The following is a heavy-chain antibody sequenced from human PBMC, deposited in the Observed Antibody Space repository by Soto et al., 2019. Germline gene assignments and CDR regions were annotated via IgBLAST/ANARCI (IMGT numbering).Heavy chain of an antibody. J-gene: IGHJ6*02. V-gene: IGHV4-39*01. CDR3: ASDIVATIAARGYIYYYYGMDV. D-gene: IGHD5-12*01. Sequence: PSETLSLTCAVSGGSISSGGYSWSWIRQPPGKGLEWIGSIYYSGSTYYNPSLKSRVTISVDTSKNQFSLKLSSVTAADTAVYYCASDIVATIAARGYIYYYYGMDVWGQGTTVTVSS. CDR2: IYYSGST. CDR1: GGSISSGGYS.